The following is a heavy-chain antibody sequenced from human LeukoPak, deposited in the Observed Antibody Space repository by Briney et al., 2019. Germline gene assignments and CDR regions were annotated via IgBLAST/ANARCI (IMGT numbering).Heavy chain of an antibody. D-gene: IGHD2-21*02. Sequence: SETLSLTCTVSGGSISSGGYYWSWIRQHPGKGLEWIGYIYYSGSTYYNPSLKSRVTISVDTSKNQFSLKLSSVTAADTAVYYCARYCGGDCYFLSDAFDIWGQGTMVTVSS. J-gene: IGHJ3*02. CDR2: IYYSGST. CDR1: GGSISSGGYY. CDR3: ARYCGGDCYFLSDAFDI. V-gene: IGHV4-31*03.